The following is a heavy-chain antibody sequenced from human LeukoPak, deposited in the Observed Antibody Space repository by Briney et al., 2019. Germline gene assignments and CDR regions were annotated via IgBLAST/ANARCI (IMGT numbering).Heavy chain of an antibody. V-gene: IGHV1-8*01. D-gene: IGHD6-6*01. CDR2: MNPNSGNT. CDR1: GYTFTCYD. J-gene: IGHJ6*03. Sequence: GASVKVSCKASGYTFTCYDINWVRQATGQGLEWMGWMNPNSGNTGYAQKFQGRVTMTRNTSISTAYMELSSLRSEDTAVYYCARAKAARLTVYYYYYMDVWGKGTTVTVSS. CDR3: ARAKAARLTVYYYYYMDV.